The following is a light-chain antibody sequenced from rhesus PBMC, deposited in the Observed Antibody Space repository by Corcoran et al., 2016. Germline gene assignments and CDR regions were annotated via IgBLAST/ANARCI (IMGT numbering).Light chain of an antibody. CDR1: ETASGFGIDL. Sequence: DIVLTQSPASLAVSPGQGATITCRASETASGFGIDLIHWFQQKTGQPPKLLIYQASNKDTGVPARFNGSGSATDFPLPIDPVGAYNAADYSCLQSKNSWTFDQGAKVDIK. CDR2: QAS. V-gene: IGKV7-13*01. CDR3: LQSKNSWT. J-gene: IGKJ1*01.